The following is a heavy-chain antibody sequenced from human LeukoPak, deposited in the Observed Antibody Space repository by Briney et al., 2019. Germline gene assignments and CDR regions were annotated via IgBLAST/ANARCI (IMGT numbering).Heavy chain of an antibody. J-gene: IGHJ3*02. V-gene: IGHV4-39*07. CDR1: GGSISSSSYH. D-gene: IGHD4-17*01. CDR3: ARGPRWDYGDYPDAFDI. Sequence: SETLSLTCIVSGGSISSSSYHWSWIRQPPGEGLEWIGTIYYSGSTYYNPSLKSRVTISVDTSKNQFSLKLSSVTAADTAVYYCARGPRWDYGDYPDAFDIWGQGTMVTVSS. CDR2: IYYSGST.